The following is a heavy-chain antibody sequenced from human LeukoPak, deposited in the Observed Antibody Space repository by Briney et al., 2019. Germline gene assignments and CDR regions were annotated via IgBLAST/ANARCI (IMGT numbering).Heavy chain of an antibody. D-gene: IGHD2-8*01. J-gene: IGHJ4*02. V-gene: IGHV3-23*01. CDR2: ISGSGGST. CDR1: GFTFGSYA. CDR3: ATYERLYCTNGVCYTGRSFDY. Sequence: GGSLRLSCAASGFTFGSYAMSWVRQAPGKGLEWVSAISGSGGSTYYADSVKGRFTISRDNSKNTLYLQMNSLRAEDTAVYYCATYERLYCTNGVCYTGRSFDYWGQGTLVTVSS.